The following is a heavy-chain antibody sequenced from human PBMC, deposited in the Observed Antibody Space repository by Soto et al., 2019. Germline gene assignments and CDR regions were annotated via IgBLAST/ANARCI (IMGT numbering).Heavy chain of an antibody. Sequence: GESLKISCQGSGYNFATHWIGWVRHKAGKGLEWMGIIFPGDAETRYSPSFQGHITISADKSISTAYLRWSSLKASDTGMYYCATPGGFGMDVWGQGTTVTVSS. CDR2: IFPGDAET. CDR1: GYNFATHW. J-gene: IGHJ6*02. D-gene: IGHD5-12*01. CDR3: ATPGGFGMDV. V-gene: IGHV5-51*01.